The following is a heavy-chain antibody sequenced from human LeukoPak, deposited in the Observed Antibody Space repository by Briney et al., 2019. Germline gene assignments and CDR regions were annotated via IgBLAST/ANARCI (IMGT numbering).Heavy chain of an antibody. CDR3: ARDGDYHYFDC. Sequence: SESLSLTCTVSGGSISSDYWSWIRPPAGKGLAWIGRIYTSGDTNYNPSLKSRVTMSVDTSKNQFSLKLSSATAADTAVYYCARDGDYHYFDCWGQGTLVTVSS. J-gene: IGHJ4*02. D-gene: IGHD4-17*01. CDR2: IYTSGDT. V-gene: IGHV4-4*07. CDR1: GGSISSDY.